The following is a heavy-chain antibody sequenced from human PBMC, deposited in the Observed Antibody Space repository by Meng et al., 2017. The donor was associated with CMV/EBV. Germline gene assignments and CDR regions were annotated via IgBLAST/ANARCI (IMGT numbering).Heavy chain of an antibody. CDR3: GLGHYSQD. CDR1: VLPISTHG. Sequence: GLFLPVLSFRLDAAASVLPISTHGMSCVRHAPGKGLEWVANKKNDGSGRYNVDSVKGRFSISRDNADNSLYLKMNNLRAEDRAVYYCGLGHYSQDWGQGTLVTVSS. D-gene: IGHD4-17*01. CDR2: KKNDGSGR. V-gene: IGHV3-7*02. J-gene: IGHJ4*02.